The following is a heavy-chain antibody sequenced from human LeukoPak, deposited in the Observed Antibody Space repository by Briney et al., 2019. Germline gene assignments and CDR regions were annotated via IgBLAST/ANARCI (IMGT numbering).Heavy chain of an antibody. CDR2: ISGHDDRT. J-gene: IGHJ4*02. Sequence: GASVKVSCKASGYGFHSYGITWVRQAPGHGLDWMGWISGHDDRTEYAQKFQGRVTMSTDKSTSTASMELRRLTYDDTGVYYCARDGGRLQTPESPINDYWGQGTLVTVSS. V-gene: IGHV1-18*01. CDR3: ARDGGRLQTPESPINDY. D-gene: IGHD1-14*01. CDR1: GYGFHSYG.